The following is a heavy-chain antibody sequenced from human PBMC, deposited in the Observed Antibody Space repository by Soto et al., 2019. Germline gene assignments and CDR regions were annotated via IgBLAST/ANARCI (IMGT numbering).Heavy chain of an antibody. CDR3: AIDRGSYALDY. D-gene: IGHD1-26*01. CDR1: GYTFTNYG. J-gene: IGHJ4*02. Sequence: QVQLVQSGAEVKKPGASVKVSCKASGYTFTNYGISWVRQAPGQGLEWMGWISANNGNTNYEQKLQGRVPMTSDTSTSTAYMELRSLRSDDTAVYYFAIDRGSYALDYWGQGTLVTVSS. CDR2: ISANNGNT. V-gene: IGHV1-18*01.